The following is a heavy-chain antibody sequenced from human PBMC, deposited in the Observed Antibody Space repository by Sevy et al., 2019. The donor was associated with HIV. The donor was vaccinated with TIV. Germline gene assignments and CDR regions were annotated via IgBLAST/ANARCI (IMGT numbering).Heavy chain of an antibody. Sequence: GGSLRLSCVASGINFKTYKINWVRQTPGKGLEWVPSISFSGNYIYYADFAKGRFTISRDNARNSLYLQMISLTAEDTAVYYCATSSGWALDYWGQGTLVTVSS. CDR2: ISFSGNYI. CDR3: ATSSGWALDY. CDR1: GINFKTYK. J-gene: IGHJ4*02. D-gene: IGHD6-19*01. V-gene: IGHV3-21*01.